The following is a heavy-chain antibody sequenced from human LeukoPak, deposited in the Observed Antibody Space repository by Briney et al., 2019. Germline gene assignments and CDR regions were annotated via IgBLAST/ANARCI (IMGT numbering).Heavy chain of an antibody. D-gene: IGHD3-10*01. CDR3: AEAGVRLWGMLSLRNQGVGWFDP. Sequence: GGTLRLSCAASGFTFSSYGMSWVRQAPGKGLEWVSAISGSGGSTYYADSVKGRFTISRDNSKNTLYLQMNSLRAEDTAVYYCAEAGVRLWGMLSLRNQGVGWFDPWGQGTLVTVSS. CDR2: ISGSGGST. J-gene: IGHJ5*02. CDR1: GFTFSSYG. V-gene: IGHV3-23*01.